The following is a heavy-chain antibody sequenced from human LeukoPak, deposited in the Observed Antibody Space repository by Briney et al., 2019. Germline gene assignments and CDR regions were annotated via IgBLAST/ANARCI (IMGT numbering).Heavy chain of an antibody. CDR1: GGSFSGYY. CDR2: INHSGST. V-gene: IGHV4-34*01. Sequence: SKTLSLTCAVYGGSFSGYYWSWIRQPPGKGLEWIGEINHSGSTNYNPSLKSRVTISVDTSKNQFSLKLSSVTAADTAVYYCARAPTDYGTWPYYYYYMDVWGKGTTVTVSS. D-gene: IGHD4-17*01. CDR3: ARAPTDYGTWPYYYYYMDV. J-gene: IGHJ6*03.